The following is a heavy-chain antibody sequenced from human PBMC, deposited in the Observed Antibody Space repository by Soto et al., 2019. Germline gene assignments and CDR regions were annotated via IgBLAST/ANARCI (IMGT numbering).Heavy chain of an antibody. V-gene: IGHV4-4*02. D-gene: IGHD3-16*02. CDR1: GGSISSSNW. Sequence: SATLFLTGTVSGGSISSSNWSSWVRQPPRERPEGIGENCVSGGSNDNTTRKRRVTISVDKSKNQFSLKQTSLAAADTAVYYCAREPLFYDSDGLSWTDAFDIWGQGRLAT. CDR3: AREPLFYDSDGLSWTDAFDI. J-gene: IGHJ3*02. CDR2: NCVSGGS.